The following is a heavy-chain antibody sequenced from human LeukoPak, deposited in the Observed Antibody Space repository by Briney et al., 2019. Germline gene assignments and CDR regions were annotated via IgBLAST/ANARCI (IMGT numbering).Heavy chain of an antibody. CDR3: ARQGSGWYYFDY. CDR1: GGSISSHY. CDR2: IYYSGST. D-gene: IGHD6-19*01. J-gene: IGHJ4*02. V-gene: IGHV4-59*08. Sequence: SETLSLTCTVSGGSISSHYWSWIRQPPGKGLEWIGYIYYSGSTNYNPSLNSRATMSVDTSKHQFSLKLNFVTAADTAVYHCARQGSGWYYFDYWGQGTVVTVSS.